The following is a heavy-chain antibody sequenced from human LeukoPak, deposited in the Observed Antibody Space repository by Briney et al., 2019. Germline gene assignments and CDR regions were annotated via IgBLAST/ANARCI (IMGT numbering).Heavy chain of an antibody. V-gene: IGHV3-23*03. CDR1: GFKDSRYA. Sequence: VGSLRLSGVSFGFKDSRYALGWLRQAPGQGLDGVSVIGGVCTLYYADFVKRRFSISRDISKNTLLLQMTSLRAEDTAVYYCARRRYDWGGDFANWGQGTLVTVSS. J-gene: IGHJ4*02. D-gene: IGHD3-16*01. CDR2: IGGVCTL. CDR3: ARRRYDWGGDFAN.